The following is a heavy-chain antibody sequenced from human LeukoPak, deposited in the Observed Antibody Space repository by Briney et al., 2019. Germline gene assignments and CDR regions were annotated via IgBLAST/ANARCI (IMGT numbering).Heavy chain of an antibody. V-gene: IGHV4-59*01. J-gene: IGHJ4*02. CDR2: IYYSGSA. CDR3: GRDRDSMGCFAN. Sequence: PSETLSLTCTVSGGSISGFYWGWIRQPPGKGLEWIGFIYYSGSANYNPSLKSRVTMSVDMSKNHFSLKLSSVTAADTAFYYCGRDRDSMGCFANWGQGALVAVSS. CDR1: GGSISGFY. D-gene: IGHD6-19*01.